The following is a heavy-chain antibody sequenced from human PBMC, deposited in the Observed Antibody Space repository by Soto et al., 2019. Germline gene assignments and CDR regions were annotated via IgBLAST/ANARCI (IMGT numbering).Heavy chain of an antibody. J-gene: IGHJ5*02. Sequence: SETLSLTCIVSGGSISEKYWNWVRQPPGKGLEWIGLIFANGHTDYNPSLKSRVTMSVDASKNQFSLRLTSMTAADTAVYYCVASLAASGLNWLDPWGRGTLVT. CDR2: IFANGHT. CDR1: GGSISEKY. CDR3: VASLAASGLNWLDP. D-gene: IGHD6-13*01. V-gene: IGHV4-4*07.